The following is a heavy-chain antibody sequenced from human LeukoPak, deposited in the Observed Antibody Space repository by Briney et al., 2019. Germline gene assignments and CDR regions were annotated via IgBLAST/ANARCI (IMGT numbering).Heavy chain of an antibody. CDR1: GFSVSTNC. Sequence: GESLRLSCAASGFSVSTNCMSWVRQAPGKGLEWVSVIYAGGSGGSTYYADSVKGRFTISRDKSKNTLYLQMNSLRGEDTAVYYCARALGSPLDYWGQGTLVTVSS. J-gene: IGHJ4*02. D-gene: IGHD1-26*01. CDR3: ARALGSPLDY. CDR2: IYAGGSGGST. V-gene: IGHV3-66*01.